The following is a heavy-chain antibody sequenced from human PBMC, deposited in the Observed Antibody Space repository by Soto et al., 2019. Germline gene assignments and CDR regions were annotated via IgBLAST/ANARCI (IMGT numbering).Heavy chain of an antibody. CDR2: INAGNGNT. J-gene: IGHJ1*01. CDR3: ARLIEAAGSFKH. V-gene: IGHV1-3*01. CDR1: GYTFTSYA. D-gene: IGHD6-13*01. Sequence: ASVKVSCKASGYTFTSYAMHWVRQAPGQRLEWMGWINAGNGNTKYSQKFQGRVTITRDTSASTAYMELSSLRSEDTAVYYCARLIEAAGSFKHWGQGTLVTVSS.